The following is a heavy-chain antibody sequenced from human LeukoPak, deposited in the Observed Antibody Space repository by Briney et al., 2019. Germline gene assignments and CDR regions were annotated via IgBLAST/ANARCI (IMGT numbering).Heavy chain of an antibody. D-gene: IGHD2-15*01. CDR3: ASHRRYCSGGSCSYADY. V-gene: IGHV4-30-2*01. Sequence: PSETLSLTCAVSAGSISSGGYSWSWIRQPPGKGLEWIVYIYHSGSTYYNPSLKSRVTISVDRSKNQFSLKLSSVTAADTAVYYCASHRRYCSGGSCSYADYWGQGTLVTVSS. CDR2: IYHSGST. J-gene: IGHJ4*02. CDR1: AGSISSGGYS.